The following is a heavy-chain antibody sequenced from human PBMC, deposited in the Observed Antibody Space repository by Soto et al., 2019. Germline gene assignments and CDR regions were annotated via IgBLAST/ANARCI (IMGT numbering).Heavy chain of an antibody. CDR3: AREADSGLLWFGNPDS. Sequence: QVQLVESGGAVVRPGGSLRLSCAASEFIFMSYGMHWVRQAPGKGLEWVAYIWYDGTNKFYADSVKGRFTISRDNSKNTLSLQMDSLTAEDTAVYCCAREADSGLLWFGNPDSWGRGTLVTVSS. D-gene: IGHD3-10*01. J-gene: IGHJ5*01. V-gene: IGHV3-33*01. CDR1: EFIFMSYG. CDR2: IWYDGTNK.